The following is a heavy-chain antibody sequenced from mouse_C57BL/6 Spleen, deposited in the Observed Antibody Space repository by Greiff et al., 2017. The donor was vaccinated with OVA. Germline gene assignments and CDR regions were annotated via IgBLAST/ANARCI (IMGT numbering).Heavy chain of an antibody. CDR2: ISDGGSYT. V-gene: IGHV5-4*01. J-gene: IGHJ4*01. D-gene: IGHD2-5*01. CDR3: ARDGYSNYAMDY. CDR1: GFTFSSYA. Sequence: EVHLVESGGGLVKPGGSLKLSCAASGFTFSSYAMSWVRQTPEKRLEWVATISDGGSYTYYPDNVKGRFTISRDNAKNNLYLQMSHLKSEDTAMYYCARDGYSNYAMDYWGQGTSVTVSS.